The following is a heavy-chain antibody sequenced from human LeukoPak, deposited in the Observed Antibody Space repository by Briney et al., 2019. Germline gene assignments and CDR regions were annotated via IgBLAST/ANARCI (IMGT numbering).Heavy chain of an antibody. CDR2: ISSSSSTI. V-gene: IGHV3-48*01. Sequence: GGPLRLSCAASGFTFSSYSMNWVRQAPGKGLEWVSYISSSSSTIYYADSVKGRFTISRDNAKNSLYLQMNSLRAEDTAVYYCARAPNYDFWSGYQYYFDYWGQGTLVTVSS. D-gene: IGHD3-3*01. J-gene: IGHJ4*02. CDR3: ARAPNYDFWSGYQYYFDY. CDR1: GFTFSSYS.